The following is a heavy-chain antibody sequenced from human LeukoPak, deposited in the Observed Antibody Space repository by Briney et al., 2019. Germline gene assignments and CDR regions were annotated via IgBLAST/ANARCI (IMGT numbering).Heavy chain of an antibody. Sequence: GGSLRLSCAASGFTFDDYGMSWVRQAPGKGLEWVSGIDWNGGSTGYADSVKGRFTISRDNAKNSLYLQMNNMRAADTAVYYCARDPGDSIVGYMYVWGKGTTVTVSS. CDR2: IDWNGGST. J-gene: IGHJ6*03. V-gene: IGHV3-20*04. D-gene: IGHD1-26*01. CDR3: ARDPGDSIVGYMYV. CDR1: GFTFDDYG.